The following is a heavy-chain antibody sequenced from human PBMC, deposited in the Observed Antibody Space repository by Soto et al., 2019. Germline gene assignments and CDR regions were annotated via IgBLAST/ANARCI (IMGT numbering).Heavy chain of an antibody. CDR2: ISSSSSYI. V-gene: IGHV3-21*04. Sequence: VRFMSLSCTVSGVPFSTFGMNLVRQAQGKGLEWVSSISSSSSYIYYADSVKGRFTISTDIAKKSLYLQMDSLRADDPGVYYCATGGIYYETWVKGTLVTVSP. D-gene: IGHD1-26*01. J-gene: IGHJ5*02. CDR3: ATGGIYYET. CDR1: GVPFSTFG.